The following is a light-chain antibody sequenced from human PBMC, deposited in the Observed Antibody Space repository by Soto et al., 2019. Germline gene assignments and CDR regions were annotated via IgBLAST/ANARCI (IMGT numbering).Light chain of an antibody. V-gene: IGKV3-20*01. CDR3: QQYGSSPYT. Sequence: EIVLTQSPGTLSLSPGERATLSCRASQSVSSSYSAWYQQKPRQAPRLLIYGASKRTTGIPDRFSGSGSGTEFTLTISRLEPEDFALYYCQQYGSSPYTFGQGTKLEIK. CDR2: GAS. CDR1: QSVSSSY. J-gene: IGKJ2*01.